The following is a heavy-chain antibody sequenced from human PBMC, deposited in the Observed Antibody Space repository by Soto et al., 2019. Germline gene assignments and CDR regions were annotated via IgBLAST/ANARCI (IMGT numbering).Heavy chain of an antibody. J-gene: IGHJ6*02. CDR2: INHSGST. CDR1: GGSFSGYY. Sequence: SETLSLTCAVYGGSFSGYYWSWIRQPPGKGLEWIGEINHSGSTNYNPSLKSRVTISVDTSKNQFSLKLSSVTAADTAVYYCARIRSGSYGYYYYYYGMDVWGQGTTVTVSS. CDR3: ARIRSGSYGYYYYYYGMDV. D-gene: IGHD1-26*01. V-gene: IGHV4-34*01.